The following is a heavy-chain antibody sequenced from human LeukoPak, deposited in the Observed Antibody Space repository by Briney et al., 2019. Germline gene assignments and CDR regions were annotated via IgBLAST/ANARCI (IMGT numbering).Heavy chain of an antibody. V-gene: IGHV3-23*01. J-gene: IGHJ1*01. CDR1: GFTFSSYA. D-gene: IGHD6-19*01. CDR2: ISGSGGST. CDR3: AKAPGGWYGGYFQH. Sequence: GGSLRLSCAASGFTFSSYAMSWVRQAPGKGLEWVSAISGSGGSTYYADSVKGRFTISRDNSKSTLYLQMNSLRAEDTAVYYCAKAPGGWYGGYFQHWGQGTLVTVSS.